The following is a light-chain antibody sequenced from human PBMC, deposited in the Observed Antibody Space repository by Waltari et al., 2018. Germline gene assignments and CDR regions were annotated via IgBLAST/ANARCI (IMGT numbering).Light chain of an antibody. V-gene: IGKV3-11*01. CDR1: QSVGRF. Sequence: ENVLTQSPATLSLSPGEGATLSCRASQSVGRFLAWYQQKPGQAPRLLIYDASNRATGIPARFSASGSGTDFTLTLSSLEPEDFAVYYCQHRSSWPYSFGQGTKLEIK. CDR3: QHRSSWPYS. CDR2: DAS. J-gene: IGKJ2*03.